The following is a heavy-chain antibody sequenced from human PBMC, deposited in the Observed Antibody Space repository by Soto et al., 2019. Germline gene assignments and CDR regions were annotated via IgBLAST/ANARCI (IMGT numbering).Heavy chain of an antibody. J-gene: IGHJ4*02. V-gene: IGHV4-30-4*01. Sequence: QVQLQESGPGLVKPSQTLSLTCTVSGDSISSGDYYWSWIRQPPGKGLAWIGYIYYGGSSYYNPSLKSRVTITADTYKNQFALKLTSVTAADTAVYFCARVGIPLRGYYFDYWGQGTLVTVSS. CDR1: GDSISSGDYY. CDR2: IYYGGSS. CDR3: ARVGIPLRGYYFDY. D-gene: IGHD3-16*01.